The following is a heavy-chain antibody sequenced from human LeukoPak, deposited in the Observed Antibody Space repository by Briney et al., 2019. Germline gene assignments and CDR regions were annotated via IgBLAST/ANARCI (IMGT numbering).Heavy chain of an antibody. D-gene: IGHD1-1*01. Sequence: SETLSLTCSVSGDSIGSHYWSWIRQPPGKGLEWIGNIHYTGRTDYNPSLNSRVSISVDMSKKEFSMRLRSVTTADTAIYYCAREHVDWNDSKPKFNWFDPWGQGTLVTVSS. CDR2: IHYTGRT. J-gene: IGHJ5*02. V-gene: IGHV4-59*11. CDR1: GDSIGSHY. CDR3: AREHVDWNDSKPKFNWFDP.